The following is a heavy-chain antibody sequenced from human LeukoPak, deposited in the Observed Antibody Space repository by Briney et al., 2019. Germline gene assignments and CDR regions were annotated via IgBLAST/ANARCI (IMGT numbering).Heavy chain of an antibody. CDR1: GGSISSYY. CDR2: IYSSGST. D-gene: IGHD3-10*01. V-gene: IGHV4-59*08. CDR3: ARRRGAHTANALDI. Sequence: SETLSLTCTVPGGSISSYYWSWIRQPPGKGLEWIGYIYSSGSTNYNPSLKSRVTISVETSKDQFSLKLSSVTAADTAVYYCARRRGAHTANALDIWGQGTMVTVSS. J-gene: IGHJ3*02.